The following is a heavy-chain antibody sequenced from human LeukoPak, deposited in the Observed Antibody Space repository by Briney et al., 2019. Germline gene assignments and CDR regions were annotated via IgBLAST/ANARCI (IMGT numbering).Heavy chain of an antibody. CDR3: ARANVDFWSGSSNWFDP. V-gene: IGHV4-38-2*02. J-gene: IGHJ5*02. D-gene: IGHD3-3*01. CDR2: IYRSGST. Sequence: SETLSLTCTVSRYSISSGYYWGWIRQPPGQGLEWIGSIYRSGSTYYNSSLKSRVTISVDTSKNQFSLKLSSVTAADTAVYYCARANVDFWSGSSNWFDPWGQGTLVTVSS. CDR1: RYSISSGYY.